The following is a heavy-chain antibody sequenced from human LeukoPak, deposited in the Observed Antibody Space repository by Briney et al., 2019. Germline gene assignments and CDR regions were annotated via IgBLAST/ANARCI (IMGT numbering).Heavy chain of an antibody. V-gene: IGHV3-64*01. Sequence: PGGSLRLSCAASGFTFSSYAMHWVRQAPGKGLEYVSAISSNGGSTYYANSVKGRFTISRDNSKNTLYLQMGSLRAEDMAVYYCARVGGTLASDYWGQGTLVTVSS. CDR3: ARVGGTLASDY. D-gene: IGHD3-3*02. CDR2: ISSNGGST. CDR1: GFTFSSYA. J-gene: IGHJ4*02.